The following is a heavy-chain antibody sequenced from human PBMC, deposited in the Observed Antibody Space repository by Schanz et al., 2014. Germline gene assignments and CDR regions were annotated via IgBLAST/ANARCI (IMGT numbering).Heavy chain of an antibody. CDR1: GYSFTDYY. J-gene: IGHJ6*02. Sequence: QVQLVQSGAEVKKPGASVKVSCKASGYSFTDYYIHWVRQAPGQGLEWMGWINPNSGGTNYPQRCQGRVTTTRDTSSRTVYMQLSRLTSDDTAVYFCARERGRGYCSRTSCSKDYGMDVWGQGTTVTVSS. CDR3: ARERGRGYCSRTSCSKDYGMDV. V-gene: IGHV1-2*02. D-gene: IGHD2-2*01. CDR2: INPNSGGT.